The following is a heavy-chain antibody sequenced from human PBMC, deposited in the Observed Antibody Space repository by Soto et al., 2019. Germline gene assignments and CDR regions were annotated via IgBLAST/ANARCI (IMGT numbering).Heavy chain of an antibody. CDR3: ATSSPRPQYDFWSGYHDAFDI. V-gene: IGHV1-24*01. J-gene: IGHJ3*02. Sequence: ASVKVSCKVSGYTLTELSMHWVRQAPGKGLEWLGGFDPEDGETIYAKKFQGRVTMTEDTSTDTAYMELSSLRTEDTAVYYCATSSPRPQYDFWSGYHDAFDIWGQGTMVTVSS. CDR2: FDPEDGET. D-gene: IGHD3-3*01. CDR1: GYTLTELS.